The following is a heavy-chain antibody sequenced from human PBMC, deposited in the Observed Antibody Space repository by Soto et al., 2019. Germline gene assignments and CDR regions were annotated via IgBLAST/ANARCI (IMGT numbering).Heavy chain of an antibody. V-gene: IGHV3-48*02. CDR3: ARDYRRTSPPYYFDY. Sequence: GGSLRLSCAASGFTFSSYSMNWVRQAPGKGLEWVSYISSSSSTIYYADSVKGRFTISRDNAKNSLYLQMNSLRDEDTAVYYCARDYRRTSPPYYFDYWGQGTLVTVSS. CDR2: ISSSSSTI. J-gene: IGHJ4*02. D-gene: IGHD1-26*01. CDR1: GFTFSSYS.